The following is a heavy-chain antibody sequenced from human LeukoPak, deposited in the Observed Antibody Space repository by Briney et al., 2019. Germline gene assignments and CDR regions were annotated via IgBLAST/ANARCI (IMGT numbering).Heavy chain of an antibody. CDR2: INPNSGGT. V-gene: IGHV1-2*02. CDR1: GYTFTGYY. CDR3: ARVGDGGSYSQIGY. D-gene: IGHD1-26*01. J-gene: IGHJ4*02. Sequence: GASVKVSCKASGYTFTGYYIHWVRQAPGQGLEWMGWINPNSGGTNYAQKFQGRVTMTRDTSISIAYMELSRLRSDDTAVYYCARVGDGGSYSQIGYWGQGTLVTVSS.